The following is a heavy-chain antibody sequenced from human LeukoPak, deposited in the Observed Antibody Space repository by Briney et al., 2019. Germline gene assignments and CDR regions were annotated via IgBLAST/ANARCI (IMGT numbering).Heavy chain of an antibody. CDR2: IIPILGTA. Sequence: AAVKVSCRASGGTLSNYAISLGPPVPGEGLGWVGSIIPILGTANYAQRFHGRVTITADKSTSTAYMDLSSLRSEDTAVYYCARYPRKDYYDSSGYHFLDCWGQGTLVT. J-gene: IGHJ4*02. CDR1: GGTLSNYA. CDR3: ARYPRKDYYDSSGYHFLDC. V-gene: IGHV1-69*04. D-gene: IGHD3-22*01.